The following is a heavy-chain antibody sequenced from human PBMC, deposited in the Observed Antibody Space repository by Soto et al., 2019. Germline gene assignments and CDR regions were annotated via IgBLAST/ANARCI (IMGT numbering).Heavy chain of an antibody. V-gene: IGHV1-2*02. CDR1: GYTFTVYY. CDR2: INPKSGGT. J-gene: IGHJ4*02. CDR3: ARDMAKGGGSAGFDY. Sequence: QVQLVQSGAEVKKPGASVNVSCKASGYTFTVYYMHWVRQAPGQGLEWMGWINPKSGGTMYPQKFQDRVTMTWDTSISTAYMALTRLRSDDTAVYYCARDMAKGGGSAGFDYWGQGPLVTVSS. D-gene: IGHD1-26*01.